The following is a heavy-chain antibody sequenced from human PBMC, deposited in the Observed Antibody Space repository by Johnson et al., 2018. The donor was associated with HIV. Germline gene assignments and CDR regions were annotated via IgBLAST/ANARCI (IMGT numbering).Heavy chain of an antibody. J-gene: IGHJ3*02. CDR1: GFTFSSYG. V-gene: IGHV3-15*01. D-gene: IGHD2-15*01. CDR3: TTEWWEAFDI. Sequence: VLLVESGGGVVQPGRSLRLSCAASGFTFSSYGMHWVRQAPGKGLEWVGRIKRKTDGGTTDYAAPVKGRFTISRDDSKTTLYLQMNSLKTEDTAVYYCTTEWWEAFDIWGQGTMVTVSS. CDR2: IKRKTDGGTT.